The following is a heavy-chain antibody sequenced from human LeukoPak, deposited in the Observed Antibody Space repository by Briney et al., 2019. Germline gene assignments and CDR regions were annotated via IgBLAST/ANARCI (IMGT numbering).Heavy chain of an antibody. D-gene: IGHD2-21*02. V-gene: IGHV1-18*01. CDR2: ISAYNGNT. CDR1: GYTFTSYG. Sequence: ASVKVSCKASGYTFTSYGISWVRQAPGQGLEWMGWISAYNGNTNYAQKLQGRVTMTTDTSTSTAYMEPRSLRSDDTAVYYCARRYCGGDCYSAGNWFDPWGQGTLVTVSS. J-gene: IGHJ5*02. CDR3: ARRYCGGDCYSAGNWFDP.